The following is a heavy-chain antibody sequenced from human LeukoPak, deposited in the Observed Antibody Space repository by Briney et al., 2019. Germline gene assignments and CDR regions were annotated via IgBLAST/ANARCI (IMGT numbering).Heavy chain of an antibody. CDR2: ISASGGST. Sequence: GGSLRLSCAASGFTSSSYAMSWVRQAPGKGLEWVSGISASGGSTYCADSVKGRFTISRDNSKNTLYLQMNSLRAEDTAVYYCARSWGYNYALDYWGQGTLVTVSS. CDR1: GFTSSSYA. CDR3: ARSWGYNYALDY. D-gene: IGHD5-18*01. V-gene: IGHV3-23*01. J-gene: IGHJ4*02.